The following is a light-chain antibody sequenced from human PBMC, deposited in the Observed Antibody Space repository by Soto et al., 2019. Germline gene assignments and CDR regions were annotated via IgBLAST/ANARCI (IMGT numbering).Light chain of an antibody. V-gene: IGKV2-28*01. CDR1: QSLLHSNGYNY. J-gene: IGKJ5*01. Sequence: DIVMTQSPLSLPVTPGEPASISCRPSQSLLHSNGYNYLGWYLQKPGQSPQLLLYLGSNRASGVPDRFSGSGSGADFTLKISRVEAEDVGVYYWMQALHISITFGQGTRLEIK. CDR3: MQALHISIT. CDR2: LGS.